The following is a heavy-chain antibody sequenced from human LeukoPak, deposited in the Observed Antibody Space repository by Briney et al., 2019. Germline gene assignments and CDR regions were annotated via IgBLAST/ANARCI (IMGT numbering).Heavy chain of an antibody. V-gene: IGHV3-23*01. Sequence: PGGSLRLSCSASGFTFGDYAMNWVRQAPGKGLEWVSTISSGGGDTYIADSVKGRFTISRDNSKYTLYLQMNRLRADDTAVYYCAKAEGATLYYYGVDVWGQGTTVTVSS. CDR2: ISSGGGDT. CDR1: GFTFGDYA. J-gene: IGHJ6*02. CDR3: AKAEGATLYYYGVDV.